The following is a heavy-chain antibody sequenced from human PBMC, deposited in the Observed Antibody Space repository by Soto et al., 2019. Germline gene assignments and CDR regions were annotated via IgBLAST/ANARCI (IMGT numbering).Heavy chain of an antibody. J-gene: IGHJ4*02. CDR2: ISGSGGST. V-gene: IGHV3-23*01. CDR1: GFTFSSYA. D-gene: IGHD5-18*01. Sequence: HPGGSLRLSCAASGFTFSSYAMSWVRQAPGKGLEWVSAISGSGGSTYYADSVKGRFTISRDNSKNTLYLQMNSLRAEDTAVYYCAKVADSDTAMVKAYYFDYWGQGTLVTVSS. CDR3: AKVADSDTAMVKAYYFDY.